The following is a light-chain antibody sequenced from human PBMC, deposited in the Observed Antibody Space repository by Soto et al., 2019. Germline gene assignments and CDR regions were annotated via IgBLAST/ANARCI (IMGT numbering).Light chain of an antibody. CDR2: DVS. J-gene: IGLJ1*01. CDR1: SSDVGGSYY. CDR3: TSYTASNTYV. Sequence: QSALTQSASVSGSPGQSITISCTGTSSDVGGSYYVSWYQQHPDKAPRLIIYDVSDRPAGVSDRFSGSKSGNTASLTISGLQAGDEADYYCTSYTASNTYVFGSGTKVTVL. V-gene: IGLV2-14*03.